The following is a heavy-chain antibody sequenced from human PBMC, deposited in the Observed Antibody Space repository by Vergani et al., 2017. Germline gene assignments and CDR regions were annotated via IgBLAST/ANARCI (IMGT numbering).Heavy chain of an antibody. CDR1: GGSISSYY. V-gene: IGHV4-59*08. CDR3: ARHGGIAARRMLPKPANWFDP. Sequence: QVQLQESGPGLVKPSQTLSLTCTVSGGSISSYYWSWIRQPPGTGLEWIGYIYYSGSTNYNPSLKSRVTISVDTSKNQFSLKLSSVTAADTAVYYSARHGGIAARRMLPKPANWFDPWGQGTLVTVSS. J-gene: IGHJ5*02. D-gene: IGHD6-6*01. CDR2: IYYSGST.